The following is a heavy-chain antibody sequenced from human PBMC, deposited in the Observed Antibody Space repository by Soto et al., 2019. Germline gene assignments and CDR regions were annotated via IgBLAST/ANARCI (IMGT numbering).Heavy chain of an antibody. J-gene: IGHJ5*02. CDR2: FDPEDGET. D-gene: IGHD2-15*01. CDR1: GYTLTELS. Sequence: ASVKVSCGVSGYTLTELSMHWVRQAPGKGLEWMGGFDPEDGETIYAQKFQGRVTMTEDTSTDTAYMELSSLRSEDTAVYYCATGVRGCSGGSCYSGGNWFDPWGQGTLVTVSS. V-gene: IGHV1-24*01. CDR3: ATGVRGCSGGSCYSGGNWFDP.